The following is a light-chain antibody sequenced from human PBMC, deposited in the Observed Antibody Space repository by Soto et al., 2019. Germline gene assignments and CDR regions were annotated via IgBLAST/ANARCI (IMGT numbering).Light chain of an antibody. J-gene: IGKJ4*01. CDR2: AAS. CDR1: QGINSH. V-gene: IGKV1-9*01. Sequence: IELTQSPALLSASLGDRVTITCRASQGINSHLAWYKQEPGRAPKLLIYAASTLQSGVPSRFRGSASGTEFTLTISSLPPEDFATYYCQQVSGYPLSFGGGTKVDIK. CDR3: QQVSGYPLS.